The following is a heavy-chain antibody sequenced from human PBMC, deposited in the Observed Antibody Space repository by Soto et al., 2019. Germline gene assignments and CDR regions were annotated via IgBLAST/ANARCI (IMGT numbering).Heavy chain of an antibody. J-gene: IGHJ4*02. Sequence: LRLSCVVSGFSVSATSIFWVRQATGKGLEWVSLMHRGGSTDNADSVKGRFTTSRDKSKNTLYLHMNGLRVEDTAVYYCARVNTTLVDHFDCWGQGTLVTVSS. D-gene: IGHD5-18*01. CDR1: GFSVSATS. V-gene: IGHV3-53*01. CDR2: MHRGGST. CDR3: ARVNTTLVDHFDC.